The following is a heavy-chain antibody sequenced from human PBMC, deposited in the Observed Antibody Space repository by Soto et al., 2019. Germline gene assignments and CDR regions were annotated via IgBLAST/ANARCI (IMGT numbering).Heavy chain of an antibody. Sequence: GASVKVSCKASGYTFTSYYMHWVRQAPGQGLEWMGIINPSGGSTSYAQKFQGRVTMTRDTSTSTVYMELSSLRSEDTAVYYCARDTYYDILTGYYTHYYYYGMDVWGQGTTVTVS. CDR2: INPSGGST. CDR3: ARDTYYDILTGYYTHYYYYGMDV. D-gene: IGHD3-9*01. V-gene: IGHV1-46*01. CDR1: GYTFTSYY. J-gene: IGHJ6*02.